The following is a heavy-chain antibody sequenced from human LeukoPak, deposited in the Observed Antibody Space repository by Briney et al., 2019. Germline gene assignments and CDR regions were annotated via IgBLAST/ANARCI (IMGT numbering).Heavy chain of an antibody. J-gene: IGHJ5*02. D-gene: IGHD6-19*01. CDR3: ARGPRKIAVAGGNRGWFDP. CDR2: ISGTSSSI. CDR1: GFTFTTYT. V-gene: IGHV3-21*01. Sequence: GGSLRLSCAASGFTFTTYTMNWVRQAPGKGLEWVSSISGTSSSIYYGDSMRGRFTISRDNAKNSLYLHVHTLSAEDTAVYYCARGPRKIAVAGGNRGWFDPWGQGTLVTVSS.